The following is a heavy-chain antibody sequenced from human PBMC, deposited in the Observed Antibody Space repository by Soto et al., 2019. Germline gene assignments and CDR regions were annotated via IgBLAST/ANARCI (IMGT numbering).Heavy chain of an antibody. D-gene: IGHD6-13*01. V-gene: IGHV3-48*02. J-gene: IGHJ4*02. Sequence: VGSLRLSCAASGFTFSSYSMNWVRQASGKGLEWVSYISSSSSTIYYADSVKGRFTISRDNAKNSLYLQMNSLGDEDTAVYYCASVGWYSGTDYFDYWGQGTLVTVSS. CDR3: ASVGWYSGTDYFDY. CDR2: ISSSSSTI. CDR1: GFTFSSYS.